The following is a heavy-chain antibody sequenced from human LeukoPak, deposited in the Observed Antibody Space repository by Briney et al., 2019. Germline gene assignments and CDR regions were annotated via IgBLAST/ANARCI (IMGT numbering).Heavy chain of an antibody. CDR3: ARDGPWYSSGYDY. D-gene: IGHD6-19*01. CDR1: GVSISSYY. V-gene: IGHV4-59*01. Sequence: PSETLSLTCTVSGVSISSYYWSWLRQPPGKGLEWIGYIYYSGSTNYNPSLKSRVTISVDTSKNQFSLKLSSVTAADTAVYYCARDGPWYSSGYDYWGQGTLVTVSS. CDR2: IYYSGST. J-gene: IGHJ4*02.